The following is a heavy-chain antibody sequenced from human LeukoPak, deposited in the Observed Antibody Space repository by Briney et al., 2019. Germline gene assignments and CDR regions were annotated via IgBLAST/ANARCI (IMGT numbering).Heavy chain of an antibody. V-gene: IGHV3-21*01. CDR1: GFAFSSYS. J-gene: IGHJ4*02. CDR2: ISSSSSYI. Sequence: PGGSLRLSCAASGFAFSSYSMNWVRQAPGKGLKWVSSISSSSSYIYYADSVKGRFTISRDNAKNSLYLQMNSLRAEDTAVYYCARSCGGDCYPDYWGQGTLVTVSS. D-gene: IGHD2-21*02. CDR3: ARSCGGDCYPDY.